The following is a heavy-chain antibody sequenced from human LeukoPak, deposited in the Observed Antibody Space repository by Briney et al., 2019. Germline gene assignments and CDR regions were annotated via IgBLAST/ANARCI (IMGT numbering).Heavy chain of an antibody. J-gene: IGHJ5*02. CDR2: INPSGGST. V-gene: IGHV1-46*01. CDR1: GYTFTSYY. Sequence: ASVKVSCKASGYTFTSYYMHWVRQAPGQGLEWMGIINPSGGSTSYAQKFQGRVTMTRDTSTSTVYMELSSLRSEDTAVYYCARAMKSGICSSTSCYFRANRWFDPWGQGTLVTVSS. CDR3: ARAMKSGICSSTSCYFRANRWFDP. D-gene: IGHD2-2*01.